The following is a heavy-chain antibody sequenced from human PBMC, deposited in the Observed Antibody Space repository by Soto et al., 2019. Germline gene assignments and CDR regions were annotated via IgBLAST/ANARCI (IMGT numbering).Heavy chain of an antibody. CDR3: ARHDTIFGVVPNWFDP. J-gene: IGHJ5*02. D-gene: IGHD3-3*01. Sequence: QVQLVQSGAEVKKPGASVKVSCKASGYTFTSYGISWVRQAPGQGLEWMGWISAYNGNTNYAQKLQGRVTMTTDTATSTACMELRSLRSDDTAVYYCARHDTIFGVVPNWFDPWGQGTLVTVSS. CDR1: GYTFTSYG. V-gene: IGHV1-18*01. CDR2: ISAYNGNT.